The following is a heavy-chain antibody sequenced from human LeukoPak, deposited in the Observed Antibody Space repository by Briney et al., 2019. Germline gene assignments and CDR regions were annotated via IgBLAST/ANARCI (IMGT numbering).Heavy chain of an antibody. CDR1: GYTFTSYG. D-gene: IGHD3-22*01. J-gene: IGHJ5*02. CDR2: INAYNGNT. V-gene: IGHV1-18*01. Sequence: ASVNVSCKSSGYTFTSYGLSGVRPAPGQGLEWMGWINAYNGNTNYAQKLQGRVTMTTDTSTSTAYMELRSLRSDDTAVYYCARDPITMIVVGVGNWFDPWGQGTLVTVSS. CDR3: ARDPITMIVVGVGNWFDP.